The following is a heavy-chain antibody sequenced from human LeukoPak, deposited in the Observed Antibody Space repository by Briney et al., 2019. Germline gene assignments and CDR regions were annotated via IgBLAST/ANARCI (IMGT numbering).Heavy chain of an antibody. CDR1: GFTFTDYA. V-gene: IGHV3-23*01. CDR2: ISASGSTT. J-gene: IGHJ4*02. D-gene: IGHD6-19*01. Sequence: GSLRLSCAASGFTFTDYAMGWVRQAPGQGLEWASTISASGSTTYYADSVRGRFTISRDNSKNTLSLQMSSLRAEDTAVYYCAKARTPYNSGFDYWGQGTLVAVSS. CDR3: AKARTPYNSGFDY.